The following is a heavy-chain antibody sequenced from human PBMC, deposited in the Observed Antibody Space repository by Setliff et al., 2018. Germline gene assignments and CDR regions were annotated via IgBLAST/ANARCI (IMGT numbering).Heavy chain of an antibody. CDR3: ARVAGDFQEIPGGDVGTAMVFDY. D-gene: IGHD5-18*01. CDR1: GYTFTSYY. V-gene: IGHV1-46*01. Sequence: ASVKVSCKASGYTFTSYYMHWVRQAPGQGLERMGIINPSGGSTSYAQKFQGRVTMTRDTSTSTVYMELSSLRSEDTAVYYCARVAGDFQEIPGGDVGTAMVFDYWGQGTLVTVSS. CDR2: INPSGGST. J-gene: IGHJ4*02.